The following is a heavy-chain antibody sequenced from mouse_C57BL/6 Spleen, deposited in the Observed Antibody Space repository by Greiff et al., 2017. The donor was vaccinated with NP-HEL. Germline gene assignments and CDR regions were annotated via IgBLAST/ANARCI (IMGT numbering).Heavy chain of an antibody. CDR1: GYAFSSYW. J-gene: IGHJ4*01. Sequence: LVESGAELVKPGASVKISCKASGYAFSSYWMNWVKQRPGKGLEWIGQIYPGDGDTNYNGKFKGKATLTADKSSSTAYMQLSSLTSEDSAVYFCARFDGYYAMDYWGQGTSVTVSS. V-gene: IGHV1-80*01. D-gene: IGHD2-3*01. CDR3: ARFDGYYAMDY. CDR2: IYPGDGDT.